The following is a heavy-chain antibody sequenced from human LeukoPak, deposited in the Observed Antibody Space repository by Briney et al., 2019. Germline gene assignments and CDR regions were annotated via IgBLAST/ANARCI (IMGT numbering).Heavy chain of an antibody. V-gene: IGHV4-4*02. CDR3: SRENGAFSPFGY. J-gene: IGHJ4*02. CDR2: ISLSGLT. Sequence: SGTLSLTCGVSGGSITSTNWWRWVRQPPGKGLEWIGEISLSGLTHYTPSLKSRVTMALDKSKNHLSLNLTSVTAADTAVYYCSRENGAFSPFGYWGQGTLVTVPS. CDR1: GGSITSTNW. D-gene: IGHD2-8*01.